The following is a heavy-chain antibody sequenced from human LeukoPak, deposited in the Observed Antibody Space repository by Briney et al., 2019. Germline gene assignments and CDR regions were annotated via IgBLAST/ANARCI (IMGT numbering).Heavy chain of an antibody. Sequence: GASVKVSCKTSGDTFRAVGISWVRQAPGQGLEWMGGIIPIFGGPTYAQNFQDRVIITADESTRTVYMEWRSLRSDDTAVFYCARGLGEVPFDYRGQGTLVTVSS. CDR3: ARGLGEVPFDY. CDR2: IIPIFGGP. D-gene: IGHD3-16*01. V-gene: IGHV1-69*13. CDR1: GDTFRAVG. J-gene: IGHJ4*02.